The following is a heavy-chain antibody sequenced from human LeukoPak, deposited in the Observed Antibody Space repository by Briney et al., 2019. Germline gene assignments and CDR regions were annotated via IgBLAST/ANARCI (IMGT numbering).Heavy chain of an antibody. V-gene: IGHV4-38-2*02. CDR1: GYSISSGYY. J-gene: IGHJ6*03. Sequence: SETLSLTCTVSGYSISSGYYWGWIRQPPGKGLEWIGSIYHSGSTYYNLSLKSRVTISVDTSKNQFSLKLSSVTAADTAVYYCARKGHSGYYYNYYYYMDVWGKGTTVTISS. CDR3: ARKGHSGYYYNYYYYMDV. CDR2: IYHSGST. D-gene: IGHD3-22*01.